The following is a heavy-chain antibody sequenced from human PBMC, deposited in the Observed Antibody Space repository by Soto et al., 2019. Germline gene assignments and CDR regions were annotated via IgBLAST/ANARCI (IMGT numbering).Heavy chain of an antibody. D-gene: IGHD6-6*01. V-gene: IGHV4-39*01. CDR1: GGSISSSSYY. J-gene: IGHJ5*01. CDR3: ARSRSIAARPGLWWFDS. Sequence: PWETLSLTCTVSGGSISSSSYYWGWIRQPPGKGLEWIGSIYYSGSTYYNPSLKSRVTISVDTSKNHFSLKLRSVTAADTAVYYCARSRSIAARPGLWWFDSWGQGTLVTVSS. CDR2: IYYSGST.